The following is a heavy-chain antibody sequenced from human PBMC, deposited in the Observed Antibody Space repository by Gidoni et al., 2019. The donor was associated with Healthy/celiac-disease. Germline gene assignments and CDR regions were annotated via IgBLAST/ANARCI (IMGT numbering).Heavy chain of an antibody. J-gene: IGHJ3*02. CDR1: GFTFSSYE. CDR2: ISSSGSTI. V-gene: IGHV3-48*03. CDR3: AREITIFGVVSKGDI. D-gene: IGHD3-3*01. Sequence: EVQLVESGGGLVQPGGSLRLSCAASGFTFSSYEMNWVRQAPGKGLEWVSYISSSGSTIYYADSVKGRFTISRDNAKNSLYLQMNSLRAEDTAVYYCAREITIFGVVSKGDIWGQGTMVTVSS.